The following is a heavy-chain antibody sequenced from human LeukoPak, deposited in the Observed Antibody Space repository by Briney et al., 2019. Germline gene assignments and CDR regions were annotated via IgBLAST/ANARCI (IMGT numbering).Heavy chain of an antibody. V-gene: IGHV7-4-1*02. D-gene: IGHD2-2*01. J-gene: IGHJ4*02. Sequence: ASVKVSCKASGYTFTSYAMNWVRQAPGQGLEWMGWINTNTGNPTYAQGFTGRFVFSLDTPVSTAYLQISSLKAEDTAVYYCARATALDIVVVPAALDYWGQGTLVTVSS. CDR3: ARATALDIVVVPAALDY. CDR1: GYTFTSYA. CDR2: INTNTGNP.